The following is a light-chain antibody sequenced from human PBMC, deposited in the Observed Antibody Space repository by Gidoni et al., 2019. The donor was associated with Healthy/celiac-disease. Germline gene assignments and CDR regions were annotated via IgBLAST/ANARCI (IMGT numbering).Light chain of an antibody. J-gene: IGLJ2*01. CDR3: QSYDSSLRRVV. Sequence: QSVLTQPPSESGAPGQTVTISGTGSSSNIGAGYDVHWYQQLPGTAPKLLIYGNSNRPSGVPDRFSGSKSGTSASLAITGRQAEDEADYYCQSYDSSLRRVVFGGGTKLTVL. V-gene: IGLV1-40*01. CDR1: SSNIGAGYD. CDR2: GNS.